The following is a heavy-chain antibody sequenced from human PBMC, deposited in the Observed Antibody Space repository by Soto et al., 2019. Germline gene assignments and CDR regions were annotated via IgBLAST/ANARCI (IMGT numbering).Heavy chain of an antibody. CDR2: INAGNGNT. V-gene: IGHV1-3*01. CDR1: GYTFTSYA. Sequence: ASVKVSCKASGYTFTSYAMHWVRQAPGQRLEGLGWINAGNGNTKYSQKFQGRVTITRDTSASTAYMELSSLRSEDTAVYYCARGLYGSGSYYKNPYYYYGMDVWGQGTTVTVSS. CDR3: ARGLYGSGSYYKNPYYYYGMDV. D-gene: IGHD3-10*01. J-gene: IGHJ6*02.